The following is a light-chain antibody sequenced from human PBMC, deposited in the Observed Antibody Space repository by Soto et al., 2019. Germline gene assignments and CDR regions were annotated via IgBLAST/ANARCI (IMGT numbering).Light chain of an antibody. V-gene: IGKV3-15*01. CDR1: QSINSK. J-gene: IGKJ4*01. CDR3: QQYYSWPLT. CDR2: DAS. Sequence: EIVMTQSPATLSVSPGERATLSCRASQSINSKLAWYQQKPGQGPRLLIYDASTRATDVPARFSGSGSGTDLTLTISSLQSEDLAIYCCQQYYSWPLTFGGGTNVEI.